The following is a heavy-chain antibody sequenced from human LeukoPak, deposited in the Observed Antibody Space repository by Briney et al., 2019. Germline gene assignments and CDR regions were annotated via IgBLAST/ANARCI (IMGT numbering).Heavy chain of an antibody. Sequence: GRSLRPSCAASGFTFDDYAMHWVRQGPGKGLEWVSGISWNSGSTGYADSVKGRFTISRDNAKNSLYLQMNSLRAEDTALYYCTKASSSWAYFFDYWGQGILVTVSS. CDR1: GFTFDDYA. D-gene: IGHD6-13*01. CDR3: TKASSSWAYFFDY. J-gene: IGHJ4*02. CDR2: ISWNSGST. V-gene: IGHV3-9*01.